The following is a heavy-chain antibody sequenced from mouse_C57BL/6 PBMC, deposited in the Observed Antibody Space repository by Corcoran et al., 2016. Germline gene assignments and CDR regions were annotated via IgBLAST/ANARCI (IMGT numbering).Heavy chain of an antibody. CDR2: INPNNGGT. V-gene: IGHV1-26*01. CDR1: GYTFTDYY. D-gene: IGHD1-1*01. Sequence: EVQLQQSGPELVKPGASVKISSKASGYTFTDYYMNWVKQSHGKSLEWIGDINPNNGGTSYNQKFKGKATLTVDKSSSTAYMELRSLTSEDSAVYYCASDGSSLGYAMDYWGQGTSVTVSS. CDR3: ASDGSSLGYAMDY. J-gene: IGHJ4*01.